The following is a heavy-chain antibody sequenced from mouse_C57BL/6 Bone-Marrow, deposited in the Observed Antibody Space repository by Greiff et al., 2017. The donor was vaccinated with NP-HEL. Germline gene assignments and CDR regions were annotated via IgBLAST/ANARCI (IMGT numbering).Heavy chain of an antibody. D-gene: IGHD2-2*01. CDR2: IRNKANNHAT. CDR3: TRTLYYGYDRGYAMDY. V-gene: IGHV6-6*01. Sequence: EVKLEESGGGLVQPGGSMKLSCAASGFTFSDAWMDWVRQSPEKGLEWVAEIRNKANNHATYYAESVTGRFTISRDDSKSSVYLQMNSLRAEDTGIYYCTRTLYYGYDRGYAMDYWGQGTSVTVSS. CDR1: GFTFSDAW. J-gene: IGHJ4*01.